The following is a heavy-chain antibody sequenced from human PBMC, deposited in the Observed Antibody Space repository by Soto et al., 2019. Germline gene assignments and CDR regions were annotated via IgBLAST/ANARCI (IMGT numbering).Heavy chain of an antibody. CDR1: GYSFTIYW. J-gene: IGHJ4*02. D-gene: IGHD2-15*01. CDR3: ARQYCSGGSCYSPADY. V-gene: IGHV5-51*01. CDR2: IYPGDSDT. Sequence: GESLKISCMGSGYSFTIYWIGWVRQMPGKGLEWMGIIYPGDSDTRYSPSFQGQVTISADKSISTAYLQWSSLKASDTAMYYCARQYCSGGSCYSPADYWGQGTLVTVSS.